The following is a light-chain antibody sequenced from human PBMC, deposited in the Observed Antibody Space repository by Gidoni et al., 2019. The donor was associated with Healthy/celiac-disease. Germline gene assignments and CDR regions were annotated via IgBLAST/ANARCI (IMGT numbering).Light chain of an antibody. CDR1: QIVSSSY. J-gene: IGKJ1*01. CDR2: GAS. Sequence: SVFPQSPGTLSLTPGERATLSCRASQIVSSSYLAWYQQTPAQPPRLIICGASSRATGIQDRFGGSGSGKDFTLTISRLEPEDFAVYYCQQYGSSPRTFGQGTKVEIK. CDR3: QQYGSSPRT. V-gene: IGKV3-20*01.